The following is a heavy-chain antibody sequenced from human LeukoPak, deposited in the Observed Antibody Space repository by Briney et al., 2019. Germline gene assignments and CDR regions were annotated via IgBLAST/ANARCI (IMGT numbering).Heavy chain of an antibody. Sequence: GGSLRLSCAASGFTFNNYEMNWVRQAPGKGLEWVSYISRSGETMYYVDSVKGRFTISRDNSKNTLYLQMNSLRAEDTAVYYCAKVEQLVEDWFDPWGQGTLVTVSS. V-gene: IGHV3-48*03. D-gene: IGHD6-6*01. CDR3: AKVEQLVEDWFDP. CDR2: ISRSGETM. J-gene: IGHJ5*02. CDR1: GFTFNNYE.